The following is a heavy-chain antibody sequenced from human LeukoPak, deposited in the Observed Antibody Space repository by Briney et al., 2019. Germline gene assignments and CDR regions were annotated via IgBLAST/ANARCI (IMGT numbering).Heavy chain of an antibody. V-gene: IGHV4-39*01. CDR2: IYYSGST. D-gene: IGHD5-24*01. CDR3: ARHVEMATIYFDY. Sequence: PSETLSLTCTVSGVSISSSSYYWGWIRQPPGKGLEWIGSIYYSGSTYYNPSLKSRLTISVDTSKNQFSLKLSSVTAADTAVYYCARHVEMATIYFDYWGQGTLVTVSS. CDR1: GVSISSSSYY. J-gene: IGHJ4*02.